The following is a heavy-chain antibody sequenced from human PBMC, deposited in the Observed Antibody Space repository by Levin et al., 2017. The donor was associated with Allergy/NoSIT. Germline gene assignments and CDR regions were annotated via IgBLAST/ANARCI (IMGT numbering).Heavy chain of an antibody. D-gene: IGHD6-19*01. J-gene: IGHJ3*02. CDR3: TTPGWSGPDDAFDI. CDR1: GFTFSNAW. Sequence: GESLKISCAASGFTFSNAWMSWVRQAPGKGLEWVGRIKSKTDGGTTDYAAPVKGRFTISRDDSKNTLYLQMNSLKTEDTAVYYCTTPGWSGPDDAFDIWGQGTMVTVSS. V-gene: IGHV3-15*01. CDR2: IKSKTDGGTT.